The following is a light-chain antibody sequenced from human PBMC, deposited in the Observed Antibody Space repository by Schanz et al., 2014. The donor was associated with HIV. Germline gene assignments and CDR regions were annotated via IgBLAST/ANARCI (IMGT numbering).Light chain of an antibody. CDR2: GAS. CDR3: QQYGSSPL. CDR1: QSVSIN. Sequence: VMTQSPATLSVSPGERATLSCRVSQSVSINLAWYQQKPGQAPRLLIYGASTRATGIPDRFSGSGSGTDFTLTISRLEPEDFAVYYCQQYGSSPLFGQGTKVEIK. J-gene: IGKJ1*01. V-gene: IGKV3-20*01.